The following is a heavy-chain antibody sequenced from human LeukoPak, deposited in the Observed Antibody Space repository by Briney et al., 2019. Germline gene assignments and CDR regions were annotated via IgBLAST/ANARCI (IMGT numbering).Heavy chain of an antibody. CDR1: SGSISTSNYY. J-gene: IGHJ5*02. D-gene: IGHD3-16*01. Sequence: SETLSLTCTVSSGSISTSNYYWGWVRQPPGKALEWIGNIFYSGSTYYSPSLKSRVTISLDTSRNQFSLKLSSVTAADTAVYYCARRFRGGAIMAWGQGTLVTVSS. CDR3: ARRFRGGAIMA. CDR2: IFYSGST. V-gene: IGHV4-39*07.